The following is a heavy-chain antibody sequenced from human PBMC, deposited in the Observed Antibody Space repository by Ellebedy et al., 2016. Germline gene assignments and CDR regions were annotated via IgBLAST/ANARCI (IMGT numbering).Heavy chain of an antibody. J-gene: IGHJ4*02. CDR3: ARPSFLGGFGY. CDR1: GFTVSNSY. Sequence: GGSLRLSCAASGFTVSNSYMGWVRRAPGKGLEWVSVIYGGGDTYYVDSAKGRFTISRDNSKNTLYLQIHSLRAEDTAVYYCARPSFLGGFGYWGQGTLVTVSS. CDR2: IYGGGDT. D-gene: IGHD3-16*01. V-gene: IGHV3-53*01.